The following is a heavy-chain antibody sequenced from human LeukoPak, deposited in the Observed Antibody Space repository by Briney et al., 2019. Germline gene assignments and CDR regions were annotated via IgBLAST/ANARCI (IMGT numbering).Heavy chain of an antibody. CDR3: AKDLSDAEGFDY. CDR2: ISGSGGST. D-gene: IGHD2-15*01. V-gene: IGHV3-23*01. J-gene: IGHJ4*02. CDR1: GFTFSSYA. Sequence: GGSLRLSCAASGFTFSSYAMSWARQAPGKGLEWVSAISGSGGSTYYADSVKGRFTISRDNSKNTLYLQMNSLRAEDTAVYYCAKDLSDAEGFDYWGQGTLVTVSS.